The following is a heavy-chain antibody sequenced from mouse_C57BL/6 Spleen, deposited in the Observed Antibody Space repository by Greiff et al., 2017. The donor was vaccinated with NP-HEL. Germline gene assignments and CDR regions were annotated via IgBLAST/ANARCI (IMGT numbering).Heavy chain of an antibody. V-gene: IGHV1-69*01. CDR1: GYTFTSYW. CDR3: ARFYYGNAMDY. Sequence: VQLVESGAELVMPGASVKLSCKASGYTFTSYWMHWVKQRPGQGLEWIGEIDPSDSYTNYNQKFKGKSTLTVDKSSSTAYMQLSSLTSEDSAVYYCARFYYGNAMDYWGQGTSVTVSS. D-gene: IGHD2-1*01. CDR2: IDPSDSYT. J-gene: IGHJ4*01.